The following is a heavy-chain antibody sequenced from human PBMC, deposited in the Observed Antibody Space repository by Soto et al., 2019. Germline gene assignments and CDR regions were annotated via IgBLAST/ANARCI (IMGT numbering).Heavy chain of an antibody. D-gene: IGHD6-6*01. V-gene: IGHV1-69*02. J-gene: IGHJ6*03. Sequence: GASVKVSCKASGGTFSSYTISWVRQAPGQGLEWMGRIIPILGIANYAQKFQGRVTITADKSTSTAYMELSSLRSEDTAVYYCARGVDSSSSWDYYYYYYMDVWGKGTTVTVSS. CDR3: ARGVDSSSSWDYYYYYYMDV. CDR2: IIPILGIA. CDR1: GGTFSSYT.